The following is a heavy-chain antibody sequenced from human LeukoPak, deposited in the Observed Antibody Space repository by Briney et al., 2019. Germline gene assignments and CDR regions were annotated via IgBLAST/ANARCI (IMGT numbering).Heavy chain of an antibody. CDR1: GGSISSSSYY. CDR2: IYYSGST. V-gene: IGHV4-39*07. CDR3: ARGLSHGFDY. J-gene: IGHJ4*02. Sequence: PSETLSLTCTVSGGSISSSSYYWGWIRQPPGKGLEWIGSIYYSGSTYYNPSLESRVTISVDTSKNQFSLKVSSVTAADTAVYYCARGLSHGFDYWGQGSLVTVSS.